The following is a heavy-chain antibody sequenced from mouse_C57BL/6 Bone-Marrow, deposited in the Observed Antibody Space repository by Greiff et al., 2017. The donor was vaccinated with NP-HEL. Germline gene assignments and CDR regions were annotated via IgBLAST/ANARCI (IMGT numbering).Heavy chain of an antibody. J-gene: IGHJ3*01. D-gene: IGHD1-1*01. Sequence: VMLVESGAELVRPGTSVKMSCKASGYTFTNYWIGWAKQRPGHGLEWIGDIYPGGGYTNYNEKFKGKATLTADKSSSTAYMQFSSLTSEDAAIYYCARSGYYGSRFAYWGQGTLVTVSA. CDR1: GYTFTNYW. CDR3: ARSGYYGSRFAY. V-gene: IGHV1-63*01. CDR2: IYPGGGYT.